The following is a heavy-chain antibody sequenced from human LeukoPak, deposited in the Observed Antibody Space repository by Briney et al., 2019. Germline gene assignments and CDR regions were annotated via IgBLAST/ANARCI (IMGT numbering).Heavy chain of an antibody. CDR3: AKQSGYSYGNWFDP. Sequence: GGSLRLSCAASGFTLSSYWMSWVRQAPGKGLEWVANIKQDGSEKYYVDSVKGRFTISRDNAKNSLYLQMNSLRAEDTAVYYCAKQSGYSYGNWFDPWGQGTLVTVSS. CDR2: IKQDGSEK. D-gene: IGHD5-18*01. J-gene: IGHJ5*02. V-gene: IGHV3-7*01. CDR1: GFTLSSYW.